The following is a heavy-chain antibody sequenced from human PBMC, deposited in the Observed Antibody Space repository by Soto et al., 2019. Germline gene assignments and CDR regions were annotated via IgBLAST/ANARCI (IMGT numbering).Heavy chain of an antibody. Sequence: SVKVSCKASGFTFTSSSMQWVRQARGQRLEWIGWIVVGSGNTNYAQKFQERVTITRDMSTSTAYMELSSLRSEDTAVYYCAAGVVMVRGVIINFYYGMDVWGQ. CDR3: AAGVVMVRGVIINFYYGMDV. V-gene: IGHV1-58*02. J-gene: IGHJ6*02. CDR2: IVVGSGNT. CDR1: GFTFTSSS. D-gene: IGHD3-10*01.